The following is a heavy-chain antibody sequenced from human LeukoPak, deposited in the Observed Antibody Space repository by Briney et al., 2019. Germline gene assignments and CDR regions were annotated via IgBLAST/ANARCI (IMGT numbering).Heavy chain of an antibody. CDR1: GFPFISYE. CDR2: ISSGGTTI. CDR3: ARGELPLDY. J-gene: IGHJ4*02. Sequence: PGGSLRLSCVVSGFPFISYEMNWVRQAPGKGLEWVSYISSGGTTIYYADSVKGRFSISRDNAKNSLYLQMNSLRAEDTAVYYCARGELPLDYWGQGTLVTVSS. D-gene: IGHD1-26*01. V-gene: IGHV3-48*03.